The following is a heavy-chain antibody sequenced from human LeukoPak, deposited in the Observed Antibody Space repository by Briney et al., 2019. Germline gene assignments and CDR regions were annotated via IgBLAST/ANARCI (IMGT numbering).Heavy chain of an antibody. J-gene: IGHJ4*02. V-gene: IGHV1-8*03. CDR2: MNPNSGNT. D-gene: IGHD5-24*01. CDR1: GYTFTSYD. Sequence: ASVKVSYKASGYTFTSYDINWVRQATGQGLEWMGWMNPNSGNTGYAQKFQGRVTITRSTSISTAYMELSSLRSEDTAVYYCARGRDGDLGYWGQGTLVTVSS. CDR3: ARGRDGDLGY.